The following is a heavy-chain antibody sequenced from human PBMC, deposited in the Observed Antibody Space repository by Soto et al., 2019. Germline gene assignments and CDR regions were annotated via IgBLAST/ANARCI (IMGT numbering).Heavy chain of an antibody. J-gene: IGHJ4*02. CDR1: GFTFSSNW. V-gene: IGHV3-7*01. CDR3: ARVRTPFKYYFDY. CDR2: IKQDGSEK. Sequence: EVQLVESGGGLVQPGGSRRLSCAASGFTFSSNWMSWVRQAPGKGLEWVANIKQDGSEKYYVDSVKGRFTISRDNAKNSLYLQMNSLRAEDTAVYYCARVRTPFKYYFDYWGQGTLVTVSS.